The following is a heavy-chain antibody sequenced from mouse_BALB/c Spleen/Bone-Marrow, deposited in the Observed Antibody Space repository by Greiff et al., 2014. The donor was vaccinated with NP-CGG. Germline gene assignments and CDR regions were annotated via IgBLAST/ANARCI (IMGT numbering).Heavy chain of an antibody. CDR3: SREITRYAVDY. Sequence: QVQLKQSGAELVRPGTSAKVSCKASGYAFTNYWIEWVKQRPGQGLEWIGVINPGSGGVNYNEKFKGKETLTADKSSSTAYIQLSSLTSDDSAVYFCSREITRYAVDYWGQGTSVTVSS. J-gene: IGHJ4*01. CDR1: GYAFTNYW. D-gene: IGHD2-4*01. V-gene: IGHV1-54*01. CDR2: INPGSGGV.